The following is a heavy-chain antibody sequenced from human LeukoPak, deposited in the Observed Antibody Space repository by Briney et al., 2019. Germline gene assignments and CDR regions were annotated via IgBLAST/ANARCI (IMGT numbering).Heavy chain of an antibody. Sequence: GGSLRLSCAASGFTFSDYYMSWIRQAPGKGLEWVSYISSSGITIYYADSVKGRFQLSRDNAKNSLYLQMNRLRAEDTAVYYCARDTSLQKSPAGAFCSGGSCPPNWFNPWGQGTLVTVSS. CDR1: GFTFSDYY. CDR3: ARDTSLQKSPAGAFCSGGSCPPNWFNP. D-gene: IGHD2-15*01. V-gene: IGHV3-11*01. J-gene: IGHJ5*02. CDR2: ISSSGITI.